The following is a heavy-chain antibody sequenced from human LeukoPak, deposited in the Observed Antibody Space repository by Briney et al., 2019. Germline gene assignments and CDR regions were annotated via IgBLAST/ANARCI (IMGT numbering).Heavy chain of an antibody. D-gene: IGHD4-23*01. V-gene: IGHV1-2*02. Sequence: ASVKVSCKASGYTFTGYYMHRVRQAPGQGLEWMGWINPNSGGTNYAQKFQGRVTMTRDTSISTAYMELSRLRSDDTAVYYCAALMTTVVHTFDYWGQGTLVTVSS. J-gene: IGHJ4*02. CDR3: AALMTTVVHTFDY. CDR1: GYTFTGYY. CDR2: INPNSGGT.